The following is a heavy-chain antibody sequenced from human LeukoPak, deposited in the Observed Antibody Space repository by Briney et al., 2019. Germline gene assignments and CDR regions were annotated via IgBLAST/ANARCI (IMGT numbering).Heavy chain of an antibody. CDR2: ISYDGSNK. J-gene: IGHJ4*02. CDR1: GFTSSSYA. CDR3: ARGACSGGSCYPASNFDY. Sequence: PGGSLRLSCAASGFTSSSYAMHWVRQAPGKGLEWVAVISYDGSNKYYADSVKGRFTISRDNSKNTLYLQMNSLRAEDTAVYYCARGACSGGSCYPASNFDYWGQGTLVTVSS. D-gene: IGHD2-15*01. V-gene: IGHV3-30-3*01.